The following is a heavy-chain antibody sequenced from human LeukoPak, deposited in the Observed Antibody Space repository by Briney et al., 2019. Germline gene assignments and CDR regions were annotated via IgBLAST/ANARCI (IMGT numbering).Heavy chain of an antibody. CDR2: ISYDGSNK. J-gene: IGHJ2*01. V-gene: IGHV3-30*18. D-gene: IGHD3-9*01. Sequence: GGSLRLSCAASGFTFSSYGMHWVRQAPGKGLEWVAVISYDGSNKYYADSVKGRFTISRDNSKNTLYLQMNSLRAEDTAVYYCAKAGGDDFDWSLYWYFDLWGRGTLVTVSS. CDR3: AKAGGDDFDWSLYWYFDL. CDR1: GFTFSSYG.